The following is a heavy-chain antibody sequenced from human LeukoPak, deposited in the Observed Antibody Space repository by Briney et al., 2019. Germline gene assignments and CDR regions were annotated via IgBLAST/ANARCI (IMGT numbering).Heavy chain of an antibody. J-gene: IGHJ4*02. Sequence: GGSLRLSCAASGFTFSSSWMTWVRQAPGKGLEWVAHIKEDGNEEYYVDSVKGRFTISRDNAKNSLYLQMNSLRAKDTAVFYCARWNNDWEFDYWGQGTLVSVSS. D-gene: IGHD1/OR15-1a*01. CDR3: ARWNNDWEFDY. V-gene: IGHV3-7*05. CDR1: GFTFSSSW. CDR2: IKEDGNEE.